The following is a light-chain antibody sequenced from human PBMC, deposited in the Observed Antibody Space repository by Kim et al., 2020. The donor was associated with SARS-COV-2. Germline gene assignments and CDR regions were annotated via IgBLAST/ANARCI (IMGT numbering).Light chain of an antibody. CDR1: QSVSSSY. CDR2: GAS. J-gene: IGKJ1*01. Sequence: APGGRATLSCRASQSVSSSYLAWYQQKPGQPPRLLIYGASSRATGIPDRFSGSGSGTDFTLTISRLDPEDFAVYYCQQYGSSPQTFGQGTKVDIK. CDR3: QQYGSSPQT. V-gene: IGKV3-20*01.